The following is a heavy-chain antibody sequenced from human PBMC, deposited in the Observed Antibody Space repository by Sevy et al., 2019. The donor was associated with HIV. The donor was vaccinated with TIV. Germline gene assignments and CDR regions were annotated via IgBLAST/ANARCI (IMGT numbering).Heavy chain of an antibody. D-gene: IGHD6-19*01. J-gene: IGHJ4*02. V-gene: IGHV4-34*01. CDR3: ARYRVAGNFDY. CDR2: INHSGST. CDR1: GGSFSGYY. Sequence: SETLPLTCAVYGGSFSGYYWSWIRQPPGKGLEWIGEINHSGSTNYNPSLKSRVTISVDTSKNQFSLKLNSVTAADTAVYYCARYRVAGNFDYWGQGTLVTVSS.